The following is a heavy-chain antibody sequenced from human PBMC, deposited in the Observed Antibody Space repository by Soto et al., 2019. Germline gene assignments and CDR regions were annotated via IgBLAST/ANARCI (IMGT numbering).Heavy chain of an antibody. CDR2: VYNSGST. CDR1: GGSISSNY. CDR3: ARYRREAVAGYTLDN. J-gene: IGHJ4*02. V-gene: IGHV4-59*01. D-gene: IGHD6-13*01. Sequence: SETLSLTCTVSGGSISSNYWTWIRQPPGKGLEWIGYVYNSGSTNYNPSLKSRVTISEDTSKSQFSRKVNSMTAADTAVYYCARYRREAVAGYTLDNWGQGILVTVSS.